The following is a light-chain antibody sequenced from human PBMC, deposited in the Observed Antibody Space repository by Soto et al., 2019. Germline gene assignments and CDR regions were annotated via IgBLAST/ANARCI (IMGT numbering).Light chain of an antibody. Sequence: LPQPASVSGSPGQSITISCTGTSSDVGGYNYVSWYQQHPGKAPKLMIYEVSNRPSGVSNRFSGSKSGNTASLTISGLQAEDEADYYCSSYTSSSTDVFGTGTKGTVL. CDR1: SSDVGGYNY. J-gene: IGLJ1*01. CDR2: EVS. V-gene: IGLV2-14*01. CDR3: SSYTSSSTDV.